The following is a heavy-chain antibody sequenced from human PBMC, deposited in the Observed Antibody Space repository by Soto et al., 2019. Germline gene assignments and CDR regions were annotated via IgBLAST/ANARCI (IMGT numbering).Heavy chain of an antibody. Sequence: GESLKISCNGSGYSFTSYWIGWVRQMPGKGLEWMGIIYPGDSDTRYSPSFQGQVTISADKSISTAYLQWSSLKASDTAMYYCARHPIAAAAVYIMDVWGQGTTVTVSS. D-gene: IGHD6-13*01. CDR3: ARHPIAAAAVYIMDV. CDR1: GYSFTSYW. CDR2: IYPGDSDT. V-gene: IGHV5-51*01. J-gene: IGHJ6*02.